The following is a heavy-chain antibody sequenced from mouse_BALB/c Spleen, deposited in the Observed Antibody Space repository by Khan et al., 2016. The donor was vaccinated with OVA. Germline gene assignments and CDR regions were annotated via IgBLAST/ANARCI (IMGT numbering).Heavy chain of an antibody. CDR3: ARVYGGDFDY. Sequence: EVQLVESGPGLVKPSQSLSLTCTVTGYSIASDYAWNWIRQFPGNKLEWMGFISYSGNNNYNPSLKSRISITRDTSKNQFFLQFNSVTSEDTATYYCARVYGGDFDYWGQGTTLTVSS. CDR2: ISYSGNN. V-gene: IGHV3-2*02. CDR1: GYSIASDYA. J-gene: IGHJ2*01. D-gene: IGHD1-1*01.